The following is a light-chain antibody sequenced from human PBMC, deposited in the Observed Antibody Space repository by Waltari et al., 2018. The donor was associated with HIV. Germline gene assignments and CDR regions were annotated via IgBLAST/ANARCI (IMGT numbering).Light chain of an antibody. CDR1: NSNIGTNT. V-gene: IGLV1-44*01. CDR2: DDK. CDR3: AAWDDNFNVV. J-gene: IGLJ3*02. Sequence: QSVLTQPPSASGTPGQGVIISCSGSNSNIGTNTVNWYQQLPGTAPKLLIFDDKRRPSWVPDRFSGSRSDTSASLAISGLQSEDEAHYYCAAWDDNFNVVFGGGTKLTVL.